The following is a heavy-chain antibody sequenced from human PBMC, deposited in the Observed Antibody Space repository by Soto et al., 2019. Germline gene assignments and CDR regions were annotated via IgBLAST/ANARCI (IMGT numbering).Heavy chain of an antibody. Sequence: GGSLRLSCAATGFTFSGYGMHWVRQAPGKGLEWVAVVSYDGSNKYYADSVKGRFTISRDNSKNTLYLQMNSLRAEDTAVYYCAKTGSAVKTSSFDYWGQGTLVTVSS. CDR1: GFTFSGYG. D-gene: IGHD3-10*01. CDR2: VSYDGSNK. J-gene: IGHJ4*02. CDR3: AKTGSAVKTSSFDY. V-gene: IGHV3-30*18.